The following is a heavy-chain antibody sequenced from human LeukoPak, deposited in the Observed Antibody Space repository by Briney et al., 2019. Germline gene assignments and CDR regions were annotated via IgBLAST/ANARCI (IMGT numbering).Heavy chain of an antibody. CDR1: GFTFGDYA. CDR2: IRSKAYGGTI. J-gene: IGHJ6*02. Sequence: QPGRSLTLSCTASGFTFGDYAMCWVRQAPGKGLEGVGFIRSKAYGGTIEYAASVEGKLTISRDDAKSIAYLRMNSLKTEDTAMYYCTRHGGVRKRYDNSKYYSYYGMDVWGQGNAVTVSS. V-gene: IGHV3-49*04. D-gene: IGHD4-11*01. CDR3: TRHGGVRKRYDNSKYYSYYGMDV.